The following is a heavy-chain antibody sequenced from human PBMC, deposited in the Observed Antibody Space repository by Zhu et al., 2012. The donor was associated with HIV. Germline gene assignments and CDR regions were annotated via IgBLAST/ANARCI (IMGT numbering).Heavy chain of an antibody. CDR3: ARRVEMATPRNYFDA. CDR1: GYSISNGYY. D-gene: IGHD5-24*01. CDR2: IYHSGRT. V-gene: IGHV4-38-2*01. J-gene: IGHJ5*02. Sequence: QVQLQESGPGLVRPSETLSLTCVVSGYSISNGYYWGWIRQPPGKGLEWIESIYHSGRTYYNPSLESRVTISVDTSKNQFSLQLRSVTAADTAIYYCARRVEMATPRNYFDAWGQGTLVTVSS.